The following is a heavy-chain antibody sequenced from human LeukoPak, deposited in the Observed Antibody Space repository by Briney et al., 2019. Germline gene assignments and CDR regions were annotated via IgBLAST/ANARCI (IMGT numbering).Heavy chain of an antibody. CDR1: GYDFSSYG. CDR3: ARHMTTVVTSLDY. CDR2: ISVYDGKT. J-gene: IGHJ4*02. V-gene: IGHV1-18*01. Sequence: SVKVSCKASGYDFSSYGLSWVRHVPGQGLQWTGWISVYDGKTDYGPLQGRVTMTTDTFTGTAYMELRNLRSEDTAIYYCARHMTTVVTSLDYWGQGTMVTVSS. D-gene: IGHD4-23*01.